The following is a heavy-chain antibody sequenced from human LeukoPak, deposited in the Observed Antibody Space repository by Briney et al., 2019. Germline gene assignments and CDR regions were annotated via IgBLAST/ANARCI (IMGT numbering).Heavy chain of an antibody. J-gene: IGHJ4*02. Sequence: PSETLSLTCTVSGASMSSHYWSWIRQPPGKALEWIGYIFYTGSTNYKPSLKSRVTISVDRSKNQFSLKLRSVTAADTAVYYCARSTRSSALRTWGQGILVTVSS. V-gene: IGHV4-59*11. CDR2: IFYTGST. D-gene: IGHD2-15*01. CDR1: GASMSSHY. CDR3: ARSTRSSALRT.